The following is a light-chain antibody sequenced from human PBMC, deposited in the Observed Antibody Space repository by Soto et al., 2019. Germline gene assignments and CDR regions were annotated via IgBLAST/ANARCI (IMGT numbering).Light chain of an antibody. CDR3: QQRSNWPIT. Sequence: EFVLTQSPGTLSLSPGERATLSCRASQSVSSNLAWYQQKPGQAPRLLIYGASTRATGIPARFSGSGSGTDFTLTINSLEPEDFAVYYCQQRSNWPITFGQGTRLEI. CDR2: GAS. CDR1: QSVSSN. V-gene: IGKV3-11*01. J-gene: IGKJ5*01.